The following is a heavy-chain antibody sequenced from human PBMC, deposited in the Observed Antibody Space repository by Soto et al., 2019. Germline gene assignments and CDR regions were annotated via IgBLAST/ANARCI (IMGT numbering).Heavy chain of an antibody. D-gene: IGHD3-22*01. J-gene: IGHJ4*02. CDR2: MNPNSGNT. V-gene: IGHV1-8*01. CDR3: ARGGYYYDISAYYRPFDY. Sequence: QVQLVQSGAEVKKPGASVKVSCKASGYTFTSYDINWVRQATGQGLEWMGWMNPNSGNTGYAQKFQGRVTMTRSTSISTAYMELSSLRSEDTAVYYCARGGYYYDISAYYRPFDYWGQGTLVTVSS. CDR1: GYTFTSYD.